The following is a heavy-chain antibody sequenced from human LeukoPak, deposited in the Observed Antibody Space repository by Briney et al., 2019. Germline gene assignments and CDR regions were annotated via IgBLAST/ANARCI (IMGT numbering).Heavy chain of an antibody. CDR2: ISYDGSNK. CDR3: ARDRGSSWYGSYYYYGMDV. V-gene: IGHV3-30-3*01. J-gene: IGHJ6*02. Sequence: PGGSLRLSCAASGFTFSSYAMHWVRQALGKGLEWVAVISYDGSNKYYADSVKGRFTISRDNSKNTLYLQMNSLRAEDTAVYYCARDRGSSWYGSYYYYGMDVWGQGTTVTVSS. D-gene: IGHD6-13*01. CDR1: GFTFSSYA.